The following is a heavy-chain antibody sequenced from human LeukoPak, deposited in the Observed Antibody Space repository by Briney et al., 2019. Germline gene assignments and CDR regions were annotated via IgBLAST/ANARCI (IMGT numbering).Heavy chain of an antibody. D-gene: IGHD6-13*01. CDR2: ISAYNGNT. CDR1: GYTFTSYG. CDR3: ARSKQQLVDGYYYYYMDV. Sequence: ASXXVSCKASGYTFTSYGISWVRQAPGQGLEWMGWISAYNGNTNYAQKLQRRVTMTTDTSTSTAYMELRSLRSDDTAVYYCARSKQQLVDGYYYYYMDVWGKGTTVTVSS. V-gene: IGHV1-18*01. J-gene: IGHJ6*03.